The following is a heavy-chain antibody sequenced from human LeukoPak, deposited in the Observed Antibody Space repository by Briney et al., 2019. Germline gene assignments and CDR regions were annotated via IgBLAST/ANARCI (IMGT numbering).Heavy chain of an antibody. Sequence: SETLSLTCTVSGGSICSHYWSWIRQPPGKGLEWIGYIYYSGSTNYNPSLKSRVTISVDTSKNQFSLKLSSVTAADTAVYYCARGSDFGDNWFDPWGQGTLVTVSS. CDR1: GGSICSHY. D-gene: IGHD3-16*01. CDR2: IYYSGST. CDR3: ARGSDFGDNWFDP. V-gene: IGHV4-59*11. J-gene: IGHJ5*02.